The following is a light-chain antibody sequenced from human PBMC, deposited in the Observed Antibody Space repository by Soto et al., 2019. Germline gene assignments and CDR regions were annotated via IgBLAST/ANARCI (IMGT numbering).Light chain of an antibody. CDR1: QSVSTR. Sequence: EREMTRSPATLSVTPGERGTFPCRASQSVSTRLAWYQHKPGQAPRLLISGASTGATGIPPRFSGSGSGTDFTLTVNSLQSEDIAVYYCQQYHNWPVTSAGGTKVDI. CDR3: QQYHNWPVT. CDR2: GAS. J-gene: IGKJ4*01. V-gene: IGKV3-15*01.